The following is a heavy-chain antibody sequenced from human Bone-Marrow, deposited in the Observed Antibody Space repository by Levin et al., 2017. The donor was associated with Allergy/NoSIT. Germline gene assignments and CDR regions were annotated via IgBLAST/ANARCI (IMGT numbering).Heavy chain of an antibody. J-gene: IGHJ4*02. V-gene: IGHV3-74*01. D-gene: IGHD1-26*01. Sequence: LSLTCAASGFTFSNYWMHWVRQAPGKGLVWVSRMNSDATTTNYADSVRGRFTISRDNAKNTLYLQMNSLRAEDTAVYYCARGGRVGSRMYYFDNWGQGTLVTVSS. CDR2: MNSDATTT. CDR1: GFTFSNYW. CDR3: ARGGRVGSRMYYFDN.